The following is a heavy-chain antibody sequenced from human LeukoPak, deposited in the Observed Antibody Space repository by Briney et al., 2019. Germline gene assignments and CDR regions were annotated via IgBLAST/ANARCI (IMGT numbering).Heavy chain of an antibody. CDR2: IKSKTDGGTT. Sequence: TGGSLRLSCAASGFTFSNAWMSWVRQAPGKGLEWVGRIKSKTDGGTTDYAAPVKGRFTISRDDSKNTLYLQMNSLKTGDTAVYYCTTKEESYYDYVWGSYRYTVDYYYYMDVWGKGTTVTVSS. D-gene: IGHD3-16*02. J-gene: IGHJ6*03. CDR3: TTKEESYYDYVWGSYRYTVDYYYYMDV. CDR1: GFTFSNAW. V-gene: IGHV3-15*01.